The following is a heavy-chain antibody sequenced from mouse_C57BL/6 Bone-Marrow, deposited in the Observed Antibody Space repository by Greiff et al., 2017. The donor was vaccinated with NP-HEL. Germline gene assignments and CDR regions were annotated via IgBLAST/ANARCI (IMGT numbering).Heavy chain of an antibody. CDR1: GYTFTSYW. V-gene: IGHV1-72*01. J-gene: IGHJ3*01. Sequence: QVHVKQPGAELVKPGASVKLSCTASGYTFTSYWMPWVKQRPGRGLEWIGRIDPNSGGTKYNEKFKSKATLTVDKPSSTAYMQLSSLTSEDSAVYEGARAGDPTLEWFAYWGQGTLVTVSA. D-gene: IGHD2-10*01. CDR2: IDPNSGGT. CDR3: ARAGDPTLEWFAY.